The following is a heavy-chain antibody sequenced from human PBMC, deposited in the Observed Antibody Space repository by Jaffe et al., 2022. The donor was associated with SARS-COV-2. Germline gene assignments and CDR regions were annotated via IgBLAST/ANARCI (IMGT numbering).Heavy chain of an antibody. D-gene: IGHD3-9*01. V-gene: IGHV3-43*01. CDR2: ISWDGGST. CDR3: AKGGTYYDILTGYYNYYFDY. CDR1: GFTFDDYT. J-gene: IGHJ4*02. Sequence: EVQLVESGGVVVQPGGSLRLSCAASGFTFDDYTMHWVRQAPGKGLEWVSLISWDGGSTYYADSVKGRFTISRDNSKNSLYLQMNSLRTEDTALYYCAKGGTYYDILTGYYNYYFDYWGQGTLVTVSS.